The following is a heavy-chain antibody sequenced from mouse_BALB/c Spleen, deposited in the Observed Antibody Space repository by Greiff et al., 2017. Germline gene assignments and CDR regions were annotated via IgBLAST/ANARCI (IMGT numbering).Heavy chain of an antibody. V-gene: IGHV5-9-4*01. CDR2: ISSGGSYT. CDR1: GFTFSSYA. J-gene: IGHJ2*01. Sequence: EVQLVESGGGLVKPGGSLKLSCAASGFTFSSYAMSWVRQSPEKRLEWVAEISSGGSYTYYPDTVTGRFTISRDNAKNTLYLEMSSLRSEDTAMYYCARKTTVYFDYWGQGTTRTVSS. D-gene: IGHD1-1*01. CDR3: ARKTTVYFDY.